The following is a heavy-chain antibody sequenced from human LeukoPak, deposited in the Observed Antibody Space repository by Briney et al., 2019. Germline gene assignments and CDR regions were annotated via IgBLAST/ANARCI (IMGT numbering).Heavy chain of an antibody. CDR2: ISSSSSYI. CDR1: GFTFSSYS. V-gene: IGHV3-21*04. Sequence: GGSLRLSCAASGFTFSSYSMNWVRQAPGKGLEWVSSISSSSSYIYYADSVKGRFTISRDNAKNSLYLQMNSLRAEDTAVYYCAKGLKTGVGPYMGYHYYMDVWGKGATVTVSS. J-gene: IGHJ6*03. CDR3: AKGLKTGVGPYMGYHYYMDV. D-gene: IGHD3-16*01.